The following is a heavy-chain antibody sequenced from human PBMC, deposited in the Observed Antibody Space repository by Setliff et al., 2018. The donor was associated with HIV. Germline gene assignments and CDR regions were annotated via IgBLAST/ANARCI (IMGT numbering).Heavy chain of an antibody. J-gene: IGHJ4*02. Sequence: PSETLSLTCTVSGGSISSYYWSWIRQPPGKGLEWIGYIYYTGSTYHSPSLESRVTISIDTSKNQFSLKLSSVTAADTAVYFCARGRGSSSSWPIDYWGQGTLVTVSS. CDR3: ARGRGSSSSWPIDY. D-gene: IGHD6-13*01. V-gene: IGHV4-59*12. CDR1: GGSISSYY. CDR2: IYYTGST.